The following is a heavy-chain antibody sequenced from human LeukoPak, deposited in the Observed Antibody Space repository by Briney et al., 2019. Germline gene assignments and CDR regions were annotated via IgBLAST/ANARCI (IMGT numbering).Heavy chain of an antibody. CDR2: IYGGGNI. D-gene: IGHD2-15*01. CDR1: GFTVSSNY. V-gene: IGHV3-53*01. Sequence: GGSLRLSCAASGFTVSSNYMNWVRQAPGKGLEWVSVIYGGGNIYYADSVKGRFTISRDNSKNTLYLQMNSLRAEDTAVYYCARRTPLYCSGGSCYTNWGQGTLVTVSS. J-gene: IGHJ4*02. CDR3: ARRTPLYCSGGSCYTN.